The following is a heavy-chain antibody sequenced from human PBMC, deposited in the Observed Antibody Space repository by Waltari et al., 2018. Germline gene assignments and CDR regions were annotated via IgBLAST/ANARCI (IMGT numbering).Heavy chain of an antibody. CDR3: AREIAVAGTDYYYGMDV. CDR1: GYTFTSYY. V-gene: IGHV1-46*01. D-gene: IGHD6-19*01. J-gene: IGHJ6*02. CDR2: INPSGGST. Sequence: QVQLVQSGAEVKKPGASVKVSCKASGYTFTSYYMHWVRQAPGQGLEWMGIINPSGGSTSYAQKFQGRVTMTRDTSTSTVYMELSSLRSEDTAVYYCAREIAVAGTDYYYGMDVWGQGTTVTVSS.